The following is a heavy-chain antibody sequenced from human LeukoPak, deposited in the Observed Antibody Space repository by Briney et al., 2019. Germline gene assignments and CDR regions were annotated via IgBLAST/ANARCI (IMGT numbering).Heavy chain of an antibody. J-gene: IGHJ4*02. V-gene: IGHV3-21*01. D-gene: IGHD6-13*01. CDR1: GFTFSSYS. CDR2: ISSSSSYI. Sequence: GGSLRLSCAASGFTFSSYSMNWVRQAPGKGLESVSSISSSSSYIYYADSVKGRFTISRDNAKNSLYLQMNSLRAEDTAVYYCARDWAAAAAFDYWGQGTLVTVSS. CDR3: ARDWAAAAAFDY.